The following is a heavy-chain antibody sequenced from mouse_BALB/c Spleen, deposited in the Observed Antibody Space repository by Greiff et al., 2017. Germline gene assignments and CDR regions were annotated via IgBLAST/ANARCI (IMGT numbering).Heavy chain of an antibody. CDR1: GYTFTDYA. V-gene: IGHV1S137*01. J-gene: IGHJ4*01. CDR3: ASPNYGNYGGYAMDY. Sequence: QVQLQQSGAELVRPGVSVKISCKGSGYTFTDYAMHWVKQSHAKSLEWIGVISTYYGDASYNQKFKGKATMTVDKSSSTAYMELARLTSEDSAIYYFASPNYGNYGGYAMDYWGQGTSVTVSS. D-gene: IGHD2-1*01. CDR2: ISTYYGDA.